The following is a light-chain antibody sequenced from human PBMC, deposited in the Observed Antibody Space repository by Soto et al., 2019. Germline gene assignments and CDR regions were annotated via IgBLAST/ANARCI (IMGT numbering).Light chain of an antibody. CDR3: QQLKSFPLN. CDR1: QSISTW. J-gene: IGKJ5*01. Sequence: IQMTQSPSTLSASVVDRFTITFLASQSISTWLAWYQQKPGKAPKLLIYDASSLESGVPSRFSGSGSGTEFTLTISSLLPEDFATYHCQQLKSFPLNFGQGTRLEIK. V-gene: IGKV1-5*01. CDR2: DAS.